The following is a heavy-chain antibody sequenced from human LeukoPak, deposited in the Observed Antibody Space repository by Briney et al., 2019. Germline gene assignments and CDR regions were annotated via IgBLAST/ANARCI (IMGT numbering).Heavy chain of an antibody. CDR2: IKEDGSER. V-gene: IGHV3-7*03. J-gene: IGHJ4*02. Sequence: GGSLRLSCEGSAFIFSGHWMNWVRQTPGKGLEWVASIKEDGSERQYVDSVKGRFSISRDNTKGSLFLQLNSLRAEDTALYYCARKLWHRNDCWGQGTLVTVSS. D-gene: IGHD3-16*01. CDR3: ARKLWHRNDC. CDR1: AFIFSGHW.